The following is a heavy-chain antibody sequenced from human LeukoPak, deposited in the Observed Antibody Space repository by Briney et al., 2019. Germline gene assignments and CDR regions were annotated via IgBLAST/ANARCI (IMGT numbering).Heavy chain of an antibody. CDR2: IYYSGRT. D-gene: IGHD3-16*02. CDR3: ARVQYDYVWGSYRYHLDP. Sequence: SETLSLTCTVSGGSISSYYWSWIRQPPGKGLEWIGYIYYSGRTNYNPSLKSRVTISVDTSKNQISLKLSSVTAADTAVYYCARVQYDYVWGSYRYHLDPWGQGTLVTVSS. CDR1: GGSISSYY. V-gene: IGHV4-59*01. J-gene: IGHJ5*02.